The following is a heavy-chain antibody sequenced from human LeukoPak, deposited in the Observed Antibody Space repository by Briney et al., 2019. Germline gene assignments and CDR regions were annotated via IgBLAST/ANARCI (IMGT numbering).Heavy chain of an antibody. J-gene: IGHJ4*02. D-gene: IGHD4-17*01. CDR3: AKSGDDYGDYY. CDR1: GFTFSSYS. V-gene: IGHV3-21*01. CDR2: ISSSSYI. Sequence: SGGSLRLSCAASGFTFSSYSMNWVRQAPGKGLEWVSSISSSSYIYYADSVKGRFTISRDNAKSSLYLQMNSLRAEDTAVYYCAKSGDDYGDYYWGQGTLVTVSS.